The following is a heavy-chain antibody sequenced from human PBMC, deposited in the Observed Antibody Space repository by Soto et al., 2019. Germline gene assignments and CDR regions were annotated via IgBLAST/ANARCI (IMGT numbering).Heavy chain of an antibody. CDR1: GGSISSSNW. CDR2: IYHSGST. CDR3: ARGNSPPSYYYYGMDV. Sequence: SETLSLTCAVSGGSISSSNWWSWVRQPPGKGLEWIGEIYHSGSTNYNPSLKSRVTISVDKSKNQFSLKLSSVTAADTAVYYCARGNSPPSYYYYGMDVWGQGTTVTVSS. J-gene: IGHJ6*02. V-gene: IGHV4-4*02.